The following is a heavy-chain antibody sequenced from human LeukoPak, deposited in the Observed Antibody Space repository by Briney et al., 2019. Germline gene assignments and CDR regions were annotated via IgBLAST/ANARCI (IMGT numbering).Heavy chain of an antibody. J-gene: IGHJ3*02. CDR3: ARQGIDAFDI. CDR1: GGSISTYY. V-gene: IGHV4-4*07. CDR2: IYTSGST. Sequence: PSETLSLTCTVSGGSISTYYWSWIRQPAGKGLEWIGRIYTSGSTNYNTSLKSRVTMSVDTSKNQFSLNLSSVTAADTAVYYCARQGIDAFDIWGQGTLVTVSS.